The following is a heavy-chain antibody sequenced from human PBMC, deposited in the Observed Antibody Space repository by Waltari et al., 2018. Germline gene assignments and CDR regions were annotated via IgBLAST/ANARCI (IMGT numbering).Heavy chain of an antibody. CDR1: GYTFTSYY. V-gene: IGHV1-46*04. J-gene: IGHJ4*02. CDR3: ARLGITMTPDY. Sequence: QVQLVQSGAELKKPGASVKLSCKASGYTFTSYYIQWVRQAPGQGLEWMGLRNSGGYTTIYAQKLQGRVTMTRDTSTSTVYMELSRLRSEDTAVYYCARLGITMTPDYWGQGTLVTVSS. CDR2: RNSGGYTT.